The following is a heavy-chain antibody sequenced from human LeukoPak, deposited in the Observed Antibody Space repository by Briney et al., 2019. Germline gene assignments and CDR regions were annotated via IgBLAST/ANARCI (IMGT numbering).Heavy chain of an antibody. CDR1: GGSISSGDYY. CDR2: IYYSGST. CDR3: AREGRRGLRDYYFDY. Sequence: SQTLSLTCTVSGGSISSGDYYWSWIRQHPGMGLAWIGYIYYSGSTYYNPSLKSRITISVDTSKNQFSLKLTSVTAADTAVYYCAREGRRGLRDYYFDYWGQGTLVTVSS. V-gene: IGHV4-31*03. D-gene: IGHD2-15*01. J-gene: IGHJ4*02.